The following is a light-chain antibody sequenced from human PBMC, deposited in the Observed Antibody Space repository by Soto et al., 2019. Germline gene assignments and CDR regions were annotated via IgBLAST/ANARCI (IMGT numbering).Light chain of an antibody. V-gene: IGKV1-39*01. CDR3: QQTYSTPYT. J-gene: IGKJ2*01. Sequence: DIQMTQSPSSLSASVGDRVTITCRASESISTYLYWYQHKPGKAPKLLIYAASSLQSAGPSRFSGSGSGTDFTLTISSLQPEDCATYYCQQTYSTPYTFGQGTKLEIK. CDR2: AAS. CDR1: ESISTY.